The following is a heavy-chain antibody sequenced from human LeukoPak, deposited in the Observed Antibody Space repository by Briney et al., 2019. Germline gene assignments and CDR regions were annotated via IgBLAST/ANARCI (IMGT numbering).Heavy chain of an antibody. V-gene: IGHV4-59*01. D-gene: IGHD3-22*01. J-gene: IGHJ4*02. CDR2: IYYSGST. CDR3: ARSFWGDSSGYFDF. CDR1: GGSISSYY. Sequence: PSETLSLTCTVSGGSISSYYWSWIRQPPGKGLEWIGYIYYSGSTNYNPSLKSRVTISVDTSKNQFSLKLSSVTAADTAVYYRARSFWGDSSGYFDFLGQGTLVTVSS.